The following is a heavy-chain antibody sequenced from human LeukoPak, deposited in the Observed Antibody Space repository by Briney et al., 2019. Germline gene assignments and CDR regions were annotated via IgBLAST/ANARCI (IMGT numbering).Heavy chain of an antibody. V-gene: IGHV3-48*03. Sequence: GGSLRLSCAASGFSFSSYEMNWVRQAPGKGLEWVSYISSSGSTIYYADSVKGRFTISRDNAKNSLYLQMNSLRAEDTAVYYCARDGVLPYCSSTSCYGSYYYYGMDVWGKGTTVTVSS. CDR1: GFSFSSYE. CDR2: ISSSGSTI. J-gene: IGHJ6*04. D-gene: IGHD2-2*01. CDR3: ARDGVLPYCSSTSCYGSYYYYGMDV.